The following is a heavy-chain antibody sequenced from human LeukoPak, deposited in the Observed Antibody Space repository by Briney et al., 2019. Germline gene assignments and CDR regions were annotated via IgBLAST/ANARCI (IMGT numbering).Heavy chain of an antibody. D-gene: IGHD6-19*01. V-gene: IGHV1-69*13. CDR1: GYTFTSYD. CDR2: IIPIFGTA. Sequence: SVKVSCKASGYTFTSYDINWVRQAPGQGLEWMGGIIPIFGTANYAQKFQGRVTITADESTSTAYMELSSLRSEDTAVYYCARTLAVAVAGTGPAWLTDYWGQGTLVTVSS. J-gene: IGHJ4*02. CDR3: ARTLAVAVAGTGPAWLTDY.